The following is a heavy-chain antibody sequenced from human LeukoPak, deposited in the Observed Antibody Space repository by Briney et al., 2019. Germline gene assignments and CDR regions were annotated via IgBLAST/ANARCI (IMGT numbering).Heavy chain of an antibody. Sequence: SETLSLTCAVYGGSFSGYYWSWIRQPPGKGLEWIGEINHSGSTNYNPSLKSRVTISVDTSKNQFSLKLSSVTAADTAVYYCARLSSGWYYELSPFDYWGQGTLVTVSS. CDR2: INHSGST. V-gene: IGHV4-34*01. J-gene: IGHJ4*02. CDR1: GGSFSGYY. CDR3: ARLSSGWYYELSPFDY. D-gene: IGHD6-19*01.